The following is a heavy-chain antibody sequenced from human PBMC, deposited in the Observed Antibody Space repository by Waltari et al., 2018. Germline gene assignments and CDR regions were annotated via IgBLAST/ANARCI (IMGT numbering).Heavy chain of an antibody. D-gene: IGHD4-17*01. CDR1: GGSISSYY. CDR2: IYYSGST. Sequence: QVQLQESGPGLVKPSETPSLTCTVSGGSISSYYWSWIRQPPGKGLEWIGYIYYSGSTNYNPSLKSRVTISVDTSKNQFSLKLSSVTAADTAVYYCARDQGDYDFDYWGQGTLVTVSS. CDR3: ARDQGDYDFDY. J-gene: IGHJ4*02. V-gene: IGHV4-59*01.